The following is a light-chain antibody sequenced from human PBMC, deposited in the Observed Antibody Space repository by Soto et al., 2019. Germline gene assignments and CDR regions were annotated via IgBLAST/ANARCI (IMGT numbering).Light chain of an antibody. Sequence: DIQLTQSPSFLTASVGDRVTITCRASQGISSYLAWYQQKPGKAPKLLIYSASTLQSGVPSRFSGSGSGTEFTLTSSSLQPEHFATYYCQQLNSYPYTFGQGTKLEIK. V-gene: IGKV1-9*01. CDR1: QGISSY. CDR2: SAS. CDR3: QQLNSYPYT. J-gene: IGKJ2*01.